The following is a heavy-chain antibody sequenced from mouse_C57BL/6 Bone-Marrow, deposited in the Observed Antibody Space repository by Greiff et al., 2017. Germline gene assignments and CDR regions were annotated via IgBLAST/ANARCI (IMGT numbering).Heavy chain of an antibody. V-gene: IGHV5-9-1*02. CDR1: GFTFSSYA. D-gene: IGHD2-4*01. CDR2: ISSGGDYI. J-gene: IGHJ3*01. CDR3: TRVRGDYDAWFAY. Sequence: EVKVVESGEGLVKPGGSLKLSCAASGFTFSSYAMSWVRQTPEKRLEWVAYISSGGDYIYYADTVKGRFTISIDNARNTLYLQMSSLKSEDTAMYYCTRVRGDYDAWFAYWGQGTLVTVSA.